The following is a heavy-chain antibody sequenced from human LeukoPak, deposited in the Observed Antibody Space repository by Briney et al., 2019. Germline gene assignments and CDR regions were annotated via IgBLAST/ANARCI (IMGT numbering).Heavy chain of an antibody. CDR2: INPNSGGT. D-gene: IGHD2-2*01. CDR1: GYTFTGYY. V-gene: IGHV1-2*02. CDR3: ARGDSSTSNMDV. Sequence: ASVKDSCRASGYTFTGYYMHWVRQAPGQGLEWMGWINPNSGGTNFAQKFQGRVTMTRDTSISTAYMELSRLRSDDTAVYYCARGDSSTSNMDVWGKGTTVTISS. J-gene: IGHJ6*03.